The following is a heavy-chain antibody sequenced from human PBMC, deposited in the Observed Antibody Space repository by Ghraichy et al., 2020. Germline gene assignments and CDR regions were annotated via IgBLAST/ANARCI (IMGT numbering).Heavy chain of an antibody. CDR2: IWYDGSNK. J-gene: IGHJ4*02. CDR3: ARDLVSGYDYRAAGDLDY. CDR1: GFTFSSYG. V-gene: IGHV3-33*01. Sequence: GGSLRLSCAASGFTFSSYGMHWVRQAPGKGLEWVAVIWYDGSNKYYADSVKGRFTISRDNSKNTLYLQMNSLRAEDTAVYYCARDLVSGYDYRAAGDLDYWGQGTLVTVSS. D-gene: IGHD5-12*01.